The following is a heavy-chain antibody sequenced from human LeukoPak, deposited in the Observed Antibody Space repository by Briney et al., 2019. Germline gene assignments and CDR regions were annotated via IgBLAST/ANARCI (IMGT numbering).Heavy chain of an antibody. CDR2: ISGSGGST. Sequence: GGSLRLSCAASGFTFSSYAMSWVRQAPGKGLEWVSAISGSGGSTYYADSVKGRFTISRDNSKNTLYLQMSSLRAEDSALYYCAKDPESYCTGGSCYLDYWGQGTLVTVSS. CDR3: AKDPESYCTGGSCYLDY. V-gene: IGHV3-23*01. CDR1: GFTFSSYA. J-gene: IGHJ4*02. D-gene: IGHD2-15*01.